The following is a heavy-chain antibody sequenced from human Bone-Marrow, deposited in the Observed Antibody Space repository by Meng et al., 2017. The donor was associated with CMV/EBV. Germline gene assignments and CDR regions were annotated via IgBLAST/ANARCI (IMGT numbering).Heavy chain of an antibody. CDR1: GGSISSYY. CDR3: ARDSSSSSYYYYYGMDV. D-gene: IGHD6-6*01. Sequence: WETLSLTCTVSGGSISSYYWSWIRQPPGKGLEWIGYIYYSGSTNYNPSLKSRVTISVDTSKNQFSLKLSSVTAADTAVYYCARDSSSSSYYYYYGMDVWGQGTTVTVSS. V-gene: IGHV4-59*01. CDR2: IYYSGST. J-gene: IGHJ6*02.